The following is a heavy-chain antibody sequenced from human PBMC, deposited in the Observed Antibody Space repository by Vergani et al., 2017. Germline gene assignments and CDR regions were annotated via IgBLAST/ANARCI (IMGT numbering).Heavy chain of an antibody. CDR1: GFTFSSYG. CDR3: AKDLPMVDAFDI. CDR2: IWYDGSNK. Sequence: QVQLVESGGGVVQPGRSLRLSCAASGFTFSSYGMHWVRQAPGKGLEWVAVIWYDGSNKYYADSVKGRFTISRDNSKNTLYLQMNSLRAEDTAVYYCAKDLPMVDAFDIWGQGTMVTVSS. J-gene: IGHJ3*02. V-gene: IGHV3-33*06. D-gene: IGHD3-10*01.